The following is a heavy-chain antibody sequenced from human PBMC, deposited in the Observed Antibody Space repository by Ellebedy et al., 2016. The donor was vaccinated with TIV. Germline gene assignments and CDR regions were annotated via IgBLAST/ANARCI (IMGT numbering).Heavy chain of an antibody. CDR3: AKFGGNYQRYFFDY. Sequence: GGSLRLXXAASGFTFSSYALNWVRQAPGKGLEWVSGISGSGAATYYAASVKGRFTISRDNPKKTLYLQMDRLRAEDTAVYYCAKFGGNYQRYFFDYWGQGTPVTVSS. CDR2: ISGSGAAT. D-gene: IGHD1-26*01. V-gene: IGHV3-23*01. CDR1: GFTFSSYA. J-gene: IGHJ4*02.